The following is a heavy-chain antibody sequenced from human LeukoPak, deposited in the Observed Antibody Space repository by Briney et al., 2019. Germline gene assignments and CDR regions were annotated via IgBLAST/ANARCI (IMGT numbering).Heavy chain of an antibody. CDR2: ISGSSNIK. D-gene: IGHD3-10*01. J-gene: IGHJ4*02. CDR3: ARGIFYGSGSQSFDY. V-gene: IGHV3-48*01. CDR1: GFTFSYYS. Sequence: GGSLRLSWAASGFTFSYYSMSWIRQAPGKGLEWISYISGSSNIKYFADSVKGRFTISRDNAKESLYLQMDSLRVEDTAFYYCARGIFYGSGSQSFDYWGQGTLVTVSS.